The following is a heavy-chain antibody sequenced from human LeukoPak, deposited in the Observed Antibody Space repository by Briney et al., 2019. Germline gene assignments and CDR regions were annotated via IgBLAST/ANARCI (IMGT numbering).Heavy chain of an antibody. CDR1: GFTFSNYA. CDR2: ISSSSSYI. D-gene: IGHD2-8*01. CDR3: ARDGPVSHFDY. Sequence: GGSLRLSCAASGFTFSNYAMNWVRQAPGKGLEWVSSISSSSSYIYYADSVKGRFTISRDNAKNSLYLQMNSLRAEDTAVYCCARDGPVSHFDYWGQGTLVTVSS. V-gene: IGHV3-21*01. J-gene: IGHJ4*02.